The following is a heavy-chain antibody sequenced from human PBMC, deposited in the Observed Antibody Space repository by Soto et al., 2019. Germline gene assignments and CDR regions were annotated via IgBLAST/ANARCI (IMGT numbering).Heavy chain of an antibody. V-gene: IGHV1-18*04. Sequence: GASVKVSCKASGYTFTSYGISWVRQAPGQGLEWMGWISAYNGNTNYAQKLQGRVTMTTDTSTSTAYMELRSLRSDDTAVYYCARGGLAARSGGCYYYGMDVWGQGTTVTVSS. CDR2: ISAYNGNT. D-gene: IGHD6-6*01. CDR3: ARGGLAARSGGCYYYGMDV. CDR1: GYTFTSYG. J-gene: IGHJ6*02.